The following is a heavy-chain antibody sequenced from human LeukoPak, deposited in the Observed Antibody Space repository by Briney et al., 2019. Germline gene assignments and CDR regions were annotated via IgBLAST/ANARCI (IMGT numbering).Heavy chain of an antibody. V-gene: IGHV4-39*01. J-gene: IGHJ1*01. D-gene: IGHD3-16*01. Sequence: SETLSLTCTVSGGSISSSSYYWGWIRQPPGKGLEWIGSIYYSGSTYYNPSLKSRVTISVDTSKNQFSLKLSSVTAADTAVYYCARHPTGRWLLGDGRAEYFQHGGQGTLVTVSS. CDR1: GGSISSSSYY. CDR3: ARHPTGRWLLGDGRAEYFQH. CDR2: IYYSGST.